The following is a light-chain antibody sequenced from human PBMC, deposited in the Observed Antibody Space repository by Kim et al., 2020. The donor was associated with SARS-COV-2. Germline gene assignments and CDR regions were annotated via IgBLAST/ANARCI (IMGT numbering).Light chain of an antibody. CDR2: KAS. Sequence: SASVGDRVTIPCPASQSISSWLAWYQQKPGKAPKLLIYKASSLESGVPSRFSGSGSGTEFTLTISSLQPDDFATYYCQQYNSYSATFGQGTKLEI. CDR1: QSISSW. V-gene: IGKV1-5*03. CDR3: QQYNSYSAT. J-gene: IGKJ2*01.